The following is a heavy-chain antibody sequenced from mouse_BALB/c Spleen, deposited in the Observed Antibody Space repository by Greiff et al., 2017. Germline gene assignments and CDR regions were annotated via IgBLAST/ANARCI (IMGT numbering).Heavy chain of an antibody. V-gene: IGHV5-17*02. CDR1: GFTFSSFG. CDR3: ARSLGYFDY. J-gene: IGHJ2*01. CDR2: ISSGSSTI. Sequence: EVKVVESGGGLVQPGGSRKLSCAASGFTFSSFGMHWVRQAPEKGLEWVAYISSGSSTIYYADTVKGRFTISRDNPKNTLFLQMTSLRSEDTAMYYCARSLGYFDYWGQGTTLTVSS. D-gene: IGHD3-3*01.